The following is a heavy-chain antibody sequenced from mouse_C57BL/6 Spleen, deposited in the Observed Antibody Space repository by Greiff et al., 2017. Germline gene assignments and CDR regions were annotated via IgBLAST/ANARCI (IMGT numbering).Heavy chain of an antibody. CDR3: ARDDGYYWYYFDY. D-gene: IGHD2-3*01. V-gene: IGHV1-81*01. CDR2: IYPRSGNT. J-gene: IGHJ2*01. Sequence: VQLQESGAELARPGASVQLSCKASGYTFTSYGISWVKQRTGQGLEWIGEIYPRSGNTYYNEKFKGKATLTADKSSSTAYMELRSLTSEDSAVYFCARDDGYYWYYFDYWGQGTTLTVSS. CDR1: GYTFTSYG.